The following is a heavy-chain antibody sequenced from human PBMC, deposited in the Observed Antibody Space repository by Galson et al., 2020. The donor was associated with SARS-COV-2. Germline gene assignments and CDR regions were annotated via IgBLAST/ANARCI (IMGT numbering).Heavy chain of an antibody. CDR3: ARVRVITIFGGVTAAGYFDD. CDR1: GGSISSYY. CDR2: IYYSGST. J-gene: IGHJ4*02. Sequence: ETSETLSLTCTVSGGSISSYYWSWIRQPPGKGLEWIGYIYYSGSTNYNPSLKSRVTISVDTSKNQFSLKLSSLTAADTAVYYCARVRVITIFGGVTAAGYFDDWGQGTLVTVSS. V-gene: IGHV4-59*01. D-gene: IGHD3-3*01.